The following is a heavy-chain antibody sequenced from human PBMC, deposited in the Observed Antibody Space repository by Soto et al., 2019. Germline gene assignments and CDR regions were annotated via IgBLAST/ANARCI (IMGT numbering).Heavy chain of an antibody. J-gene: IGHJ6*02. Sequence: PGGSLILSCAASGFTFSSYGMHWVRQAPGKGLEWVAVIWYDGSNKYYADSVKGRFTISRDNSKNTLYLQMNSLRAEDTAVYYCAGEKDYYGMDVWGQGTTVTVSS. CDR3: AGEKDYYGMDV. V-gene: IGHV3-33*01. CDR2: IWYDGSNK. CDR1: GFTFSSYG.